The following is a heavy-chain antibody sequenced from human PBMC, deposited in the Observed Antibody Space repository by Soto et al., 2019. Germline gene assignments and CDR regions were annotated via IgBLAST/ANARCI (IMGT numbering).Heavy chain of an antibody. Sequence: PGGSLRLSCAASGFTFSSYAMSWVRQAPGKGLEWVSAISGSGGSTYYADSVKGRFTISRDNSKNTPYLQMNSLRAEDTAVYYCAKDLSRWPNYYFDYWGQGTLVTVSS. CDR2: ISGSGGST. V-gene: IGHV3-23*01. CDR1: GFTFSSYA. D-gene: IGHD2-15*01. CDR3: AKDLSRWPNYYFDY. J-gene: IGHJ4*02.